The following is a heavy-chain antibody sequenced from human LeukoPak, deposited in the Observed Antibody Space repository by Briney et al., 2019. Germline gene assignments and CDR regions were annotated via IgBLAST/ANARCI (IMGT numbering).Heavy chain of an antibody. CDR3: ARGGATVTDY. Sequence: SETLSLTCTVSGGSISDDGYYWSWIRQLPGKGLEWIGHIYYGGTTEYNPSLESRITISVATSKTQFSPKLNSVTAADTAVYYCARGGATVTDYWGQGNLVTVSS. V-gene: IGHV4-31*03. CDR1: GGSISDDGYY. CDR2: IYYGGTT. D-gene: IGHD4-17*01. J-gene: IGHJ4*02.